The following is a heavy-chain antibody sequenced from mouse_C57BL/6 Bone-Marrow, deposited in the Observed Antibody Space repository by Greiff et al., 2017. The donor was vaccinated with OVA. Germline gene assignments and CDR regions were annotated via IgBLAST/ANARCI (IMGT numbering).Heavy chain of an antibody. D-gene: IGHD2-12*01. CDR3: ARLRLGYYVDY. CDR1: GYSITSGYY. CDR2: ISYDGSN. Sequence: EVKLMESGPGLVKPSQSLSLTCSVTGYSITSGYYRNWIRQFPGNKLEWMGYISYDGSNNYNPSLKNRISITRDTSKNQFFLKLNSVTTEDTATYYCARLRLGYYVDYWGKGTTLTVSS. J-gene: IGHJ2*01. V-gene: IGHV3-6*01.